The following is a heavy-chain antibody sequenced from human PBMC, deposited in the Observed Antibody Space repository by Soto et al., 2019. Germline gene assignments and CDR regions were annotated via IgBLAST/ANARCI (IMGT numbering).Heavy chain of an antibody. CDR1: GVSISSYY. CDR2: IYYSGST. J-gene: IGHJ4*02. Sequence: SETLSLSCTVSGVSISSYYWSWVRQPPGKGLEWVGYIYYSGSTNYNHSLKSRVTISVDTSKNQFYLQLSTVTAADTAVYYCARGNGPPPDSDYSGSYPFDYWGQGTLVTVSS. CDR3: ARGNGPPPDSDYSGSYPFDY. D-gene: IGHD1-26*01. V-gene: IGHV4-59*12.